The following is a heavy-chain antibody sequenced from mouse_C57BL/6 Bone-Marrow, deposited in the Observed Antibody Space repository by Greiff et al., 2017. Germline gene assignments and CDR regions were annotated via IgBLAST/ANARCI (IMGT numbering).Heavy chain of an antibody. V-gene: IGHV1-81*01. CDR2: IYPRSGNT. CDR3: AREGLRREFAY. Sequence: QVQLQQSGAELARPGASVKLSCKASGYTFTSYGISWVKQRTGQGLEWIGEIYPRSGNTYYNEKFKGKATLTADKSSSTAYMELRSLTSEDSAVXFCAREGLRREFAYWGQGTLVTVSA. D-gene: IGHD2-4*01. CDR1: GYTFTSYG. J-gene: IGHJ3*01.